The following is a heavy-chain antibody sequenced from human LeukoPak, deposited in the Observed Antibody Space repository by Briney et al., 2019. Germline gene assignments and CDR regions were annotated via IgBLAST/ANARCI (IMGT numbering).Heavy chain of an antibody. CDR1: GFTFGRYS. J-gene: IGHJ6*03. D-gene: IGHD3/OR15-3a*01. V-gene: IGHV3-48*01. Sequence: PGGSLRLSCAVSGFTFGRYSLHWVRQAPGKGLEWISYITPSGNNKYYSDSVKGRFTISRDNAKNSVCLQMDSLRAEDTAVYYCAKVLDPHYYYYYMDVWGKGTTVTISS. CDR2: ITPSGNNK. CDR3: AKVLDPHYYYYYMDV.